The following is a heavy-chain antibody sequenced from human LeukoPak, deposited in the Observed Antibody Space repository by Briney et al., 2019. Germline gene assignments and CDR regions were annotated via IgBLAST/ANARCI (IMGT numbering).Heavy chain of an antibody. J-gene: IGHJ5*02. CDR2: MNLNNGNT. CDR3: ARARDCSGGSCYVWLDP. V-gene: IGHV1-8*01. Sequence: ASVKVSCKASGYIFTSYDIHWVRQATGQGLEWMGWMNLNNGNTGYAQKFQGRVAMTRNTSMTTAYMEMSSLTSEDTAVYYCARARDCSGGSCYVWLDPWGQGTLVTVSS. D-gene: IGHD2-15*01. CDR1: GYIFTSYD.